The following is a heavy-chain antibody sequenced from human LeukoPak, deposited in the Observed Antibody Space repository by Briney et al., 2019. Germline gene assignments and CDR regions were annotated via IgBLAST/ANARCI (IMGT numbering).Heavy chain of an antibody. J-gene: IGHJ3*02. CDR1: GFTFTTSG. Sequence: GGSLRLSCAASGFTFTTSGMNWVRQAPGKGLEWVSSISGSDSGGKTFYADSVKGRFTISRVNSKNTVYMQMNSLRAEDTALYFCSKTSAFDIWGQGTMVTVSS. CDR2: ISGSDSGGKT. V-gene: IGHV3-23*01. CDR3: SKTSAFDI.